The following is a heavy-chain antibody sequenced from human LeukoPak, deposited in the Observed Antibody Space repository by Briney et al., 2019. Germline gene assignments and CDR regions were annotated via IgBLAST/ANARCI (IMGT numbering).Heavy chain of an antibody. CDR3: AISSGSYLYYFDY. Sequence: GGSLRLSCAASGFTFSSYWMSWVRQAPGKGLEWVANIKQDGSEKYYVDSVKGRFTISRDNAKNSLYLQMNSLRAEDTAVYYCAISSGSYLYYFDYWGQGTLVTVSS. CDR2: IKQDGSEK. J-gene: IGHJ4*02. D-gene: IGHD1-26*01. CDR1: GFTFSSYW. V-gene: IGHV3-7*01.